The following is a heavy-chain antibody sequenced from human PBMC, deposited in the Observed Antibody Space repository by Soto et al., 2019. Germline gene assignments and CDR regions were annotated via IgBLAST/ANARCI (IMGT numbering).Heavy chain of an antibody. CDR3: ARNQIVGATSFDY. D-gene: IGHD1-26*01. CDR2: INPNSGGT. J-gene: IGHJ4*02. CDR1: GYTFTGYY. Sequence: ASVKVSCKASGYTFTGYYMHWVRQAPGQGLEWMGWINPNSGGTNYAQKFQGWVTMTRDTSISTAYMELSRLRSDDTAVYYCARNQIVGATSFDYWGQGTLVTVLL. V-gene: IGHV1-2*04.